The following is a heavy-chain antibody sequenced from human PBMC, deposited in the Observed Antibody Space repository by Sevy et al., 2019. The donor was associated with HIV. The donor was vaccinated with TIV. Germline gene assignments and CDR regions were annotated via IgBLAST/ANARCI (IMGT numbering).Heavy chain of an antibody. D-gene: IGHD3-22*01. CDR1: GGSFSGYY. CDR2: INHSGST. J-gene: IGHJ3*02. CDR3: ARAYDSSGYYFAFDI. Sequence: SETLSLTCAVYGGSFSGYYWSWIRQPPGKGLEWIGEINHSGSTNYNPSLKSRVTISVDTSKNQFPLKLSSVTAADTAVDYCARAYDSSGYYFAFDIWGQGTMVTVSS. V-gene: IGHV4-34*01.